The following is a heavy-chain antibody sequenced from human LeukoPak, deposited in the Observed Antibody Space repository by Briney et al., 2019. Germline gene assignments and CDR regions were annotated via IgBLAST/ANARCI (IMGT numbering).Heavy chain of an antibody. CDR1: GFTFSSYW. V-gene: IGHV3-74*01. D-gene: IGHD3-22*01. CDR3: AKTDDSGGYFFDY. CDR2: INSDGSST. Sequence: GGSLRLSCAASGFTFSSYWMHWVRQAPGKGLVWVSRINSDGSSTSYADSVKGRFTISRDNAKNTLYLQMNSLAAEDTALYFCAKTDDSGGYFFDYWGQGTLVTVSS. J-gene: IGHJ4*02.